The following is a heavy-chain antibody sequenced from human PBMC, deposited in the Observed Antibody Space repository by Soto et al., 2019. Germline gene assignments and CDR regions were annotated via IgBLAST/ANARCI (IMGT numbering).Heavy chain of an antibody. CDR3: ARRDVTYSFDY. J-gene: IGHJ4*02. D-gene: IGHD2-21*02. CDR1: GGSISSSSYW. CDR2: IYYSGST. Sequence: QLQLQESGPGLVKPSETLSLTCTVSGGSISSSSYWWGWIRQPPGKGLEWIGSIYYSGSTYYNPSLKSRVTISVDTSKNQFSLKLSSVTAADTAVYYCARRDVTYSFDYWRQGTLVTVSS. V-gene: IGHV4-39*01.